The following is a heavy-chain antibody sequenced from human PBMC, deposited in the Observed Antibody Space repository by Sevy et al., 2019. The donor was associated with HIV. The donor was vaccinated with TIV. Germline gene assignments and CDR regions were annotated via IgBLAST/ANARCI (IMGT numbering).Heavy chain of an antibody. Sequence: SETLSLTCTVSGSSISSGSSFWSWIRQPAGKGLEWIGRIHSSGSSIYNPSLESRVTMSVDRSKNQFSLKLSSVTAADTAVYYCARGSPMPPGPFDSWGQGTLITVS. D-gene: IGHD2-2*01. CDR1: GSSISSGSSF. V-gene: IGHV4-61*02. CDR2: IHSSGSS. J-gene: IGHJ4*02. CDR3: ARGSPMPPGPFDS.